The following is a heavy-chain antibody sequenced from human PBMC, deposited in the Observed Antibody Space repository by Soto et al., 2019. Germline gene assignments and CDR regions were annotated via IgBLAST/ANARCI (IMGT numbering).Heavy chain of an antibody. CDR2: IYHSGST. V-gene: IGHV4-30-2*01. J-gene: IGHJ4*02. D-gene: IGHD2-21*02. Sequence: PSETLSLTCAVSGGSISSGRYSWSWIRQPPGKGLEWIGYIYHSGSTYYNPSLKSRVTISVDRSKNQFSLKLSSVTAADTAVYYCCCLYCGGDWYGTLFDSWGQGTLVTVCS. CDR3: CCLYCGGDWYGTLFDS. CDR1: GGSISSGRYS.